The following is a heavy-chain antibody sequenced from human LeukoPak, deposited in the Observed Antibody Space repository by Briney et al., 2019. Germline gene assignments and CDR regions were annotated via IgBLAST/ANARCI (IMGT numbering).Heavy chain of an antibody. D-gene: IGHD6-13*01. CDR3: ARVGYSSSWYYFDY. Sequence: PSETLSLTCAVYGGSFSGYYWSWIRQPPGKGLEWIGEINHSGSTNYNPSLKSRVTISVDTSKNQFSLKLSSVTAADTAVYYCARVGYSSSWYYFDYWGQGTLATVSS. J-gene: IGHJ4*02. CDR1: GGSFSGYY. V-gene: IGHV4-34*01. CDR2: INHSGST.